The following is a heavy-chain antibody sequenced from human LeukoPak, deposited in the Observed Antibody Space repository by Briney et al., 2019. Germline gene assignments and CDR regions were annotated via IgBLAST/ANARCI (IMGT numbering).Heavy chain of an antibody. CDR2: INHSGST. V-gene: IGHV4-34*01. Sequence: SETLSLTCAVYGGSFSGYYWSWIRQPPGKGLEWIGEINHSGSTSYNPSLKSRVTISVDTSKNQFSLKLGSVTAADTAVYYCARDGGRDSGSYYEDYWGQGTLVTVSS. D-gene: IGHD1-26*01. CDR3: ARDGGRDSGSYYEDY. CDR1: GGSFSGYY. J-gene: IGHJ4*02.